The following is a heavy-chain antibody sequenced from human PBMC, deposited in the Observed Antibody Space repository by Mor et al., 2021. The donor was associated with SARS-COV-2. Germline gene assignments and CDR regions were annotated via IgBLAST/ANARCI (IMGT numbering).Heavy chain of an antibody. CDR2: ISGDSRVK. Sequence: SWVRQTPGKGLEWLSYISGDSRVKYYADSVKGRFIISRDPAKRTLYLQMNDLGPEHTAVYFCARGSMTTVNWFD. J-gene: IGHJ5*01. D-gene: IGHD4-17*01. CDR3: ARGSMTTVNWFD. V-gene: IGHV3-11*01.